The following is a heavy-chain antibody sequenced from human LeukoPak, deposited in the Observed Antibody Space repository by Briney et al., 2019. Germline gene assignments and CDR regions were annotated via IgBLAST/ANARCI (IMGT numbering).Heavy chain of an antibody. Sequence: GGSLRLSCAASGFTFSDYYMSWIRQAPGKGLEWVSYISSSGSTIYYADSVKGRFTISRDNAKNSLYLQMNSPRAEDTAVYYCARVRPVRGVISHFDYWGQGTLVTVSS. CDR3: ARVRPVRGVISHFDY. CDR2: ISSSGSTI. D-gene: IGHD3-10*01. V-gene: IGHV3-11*01. J-gene: IGHJ4*02. CDR1: GFTFSDYY.